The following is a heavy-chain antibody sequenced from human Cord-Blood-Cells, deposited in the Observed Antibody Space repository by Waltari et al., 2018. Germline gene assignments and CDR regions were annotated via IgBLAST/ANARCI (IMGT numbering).Heavy chain of an antibody. D-gene: IGHD3-10*01. Sequence: QCGAGLLKPSETLSLTCAVYGGSFSGYYWSWIRQPPGKGLEWIGEINHSGSTNYNPSLKSRVTISVDTSKNQFSLKLSSVTAADTAVYYCASYYGSGSYWDYWGQGTLVTVSS. J-gene: IGHJ4*02. CDR1: GGSFSGYY. CDR2: INHSGST. CDR3: ASYYGSGSYWDY. V-gene: IGHV4-34*01.